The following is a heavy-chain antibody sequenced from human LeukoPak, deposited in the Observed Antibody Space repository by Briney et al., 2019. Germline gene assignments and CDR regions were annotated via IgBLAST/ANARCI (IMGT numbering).Heavy chain of an antibody. D-gene: IGHD4-11*01. V-gene: IGHV5-51*01. CDR1: GYSFGSQW. J-gene: IGHJ6*02. CDR3: ARVIIGGNYGGFYGLDV. Sequence: GESLKISCKGSGYSFGSQWIGWVRQRPGKGLEWMGIIYPGDSDSRYSPSLQGQVTISAEKSSSTAYLQWGSLRASDTAIYYCARVIIGGNYGGFYGLDVWGQGTTVIVSS. CDR2: IYPGDSDS.